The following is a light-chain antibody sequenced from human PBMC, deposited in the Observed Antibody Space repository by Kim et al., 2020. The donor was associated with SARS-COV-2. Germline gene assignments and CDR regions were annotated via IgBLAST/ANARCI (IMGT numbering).Light chain of an antibody. CDR2: GTA. V-gene: IGKV3-20*01. J-gene: IGKJ2*03. CDR3: QQFGGSPMYS. Sequence: PGERATLSCRASHTVTSNDLSWYQQKPGPPPRLLIYGTATRATGNPDRFTGTGSGTDFTLTIRRLEPEDFAVYYCQQFGGSPMYSFGQGTKLEI. CDR1: HTVTSND.